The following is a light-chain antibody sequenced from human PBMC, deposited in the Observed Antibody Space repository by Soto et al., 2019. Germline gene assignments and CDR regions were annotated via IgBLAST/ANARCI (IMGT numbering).Light chain of an antibody. CDR1: QSVSSN. V-gene: IGKV3-15*01. Sequence: EIVMTQSPATLSVSPGERATLSCRASQSVSSNLAWYQQKPGQAPGLLIYGASTRATGIPARFSGSGSGTEFTLTISSLQSEDFAVYYCQQYNNWPRTVGQGTKVEIK. CDR2: GAS. J-gene: IGKJ1*01. CDR3: QQYNNWPRT.